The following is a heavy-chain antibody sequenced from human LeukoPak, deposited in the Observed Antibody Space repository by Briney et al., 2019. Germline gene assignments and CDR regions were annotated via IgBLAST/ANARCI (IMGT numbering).Heavy chain of an antibody. CDR3: ARDFGGSDY. Sequence: ASVEVSCKASGYTFTGYFIHWVRQAPGQGLEWMGWINPNTGGTNYAQKFQGRVTLTRDTSISTAYMELTRLTFDDTAVYYCARDFGGSDYWGQGTLVTVSS. V-gene: IGHV1-2*02. CDR2: INPNTGGT. D-gene: IGHD3-16*01. CDR1: GYTFTGYF. J-gene: IGHJ4*02.